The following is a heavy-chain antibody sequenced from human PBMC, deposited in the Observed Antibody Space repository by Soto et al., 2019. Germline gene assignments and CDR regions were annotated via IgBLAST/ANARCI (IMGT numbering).Heavy chain of an antibody. CDR2: IILVFGTA. D-gene: IGHD1-26*01. V-gene: IGHV1-69*01. J-gene: IGHJ5*01. Sequence: QVQLVQSGAEVKKPGSSVKVSCKASGGVFRTYAINWVRQAPGQGLEWMGGIILVFGTADYPQKFQGRVTITADESTTTAYMELTSLKTEDTAVYFCARDRWGSYSFDSWGQGTLVTV. CDR1: GGVFRTYA. CDR3: ARDRWGSYSFDS.